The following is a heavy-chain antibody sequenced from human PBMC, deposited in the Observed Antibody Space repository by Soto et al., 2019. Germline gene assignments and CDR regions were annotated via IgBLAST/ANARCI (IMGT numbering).Heavy chain of an antibody. J-gene: IGHJ4*02. CDR1: GGTFSSYA. CDR3: ARGPPTMIGRFDY. D-gene: IGHD3-22*01. Sequence: SVKVSCKASGGTFSSYAISWVRQAPGQRLEWMGGIIPIFGTANYAQKFQGRVTITADESTSTAYMELSSLRSEDTAVYYCARGPPTMIGRFDYWGQGTLVTVSS. V-gene: IGHV1-69*13. CDR2: IIPIFGTA.